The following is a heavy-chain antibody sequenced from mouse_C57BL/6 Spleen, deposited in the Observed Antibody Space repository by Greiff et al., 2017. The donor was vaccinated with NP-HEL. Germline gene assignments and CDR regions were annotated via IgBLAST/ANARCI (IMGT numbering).Heavy chain of an antibody. V-gene: IGHV1-82*01. J-gene: IGHJ2*01. CDR2: IYPGDGDT. Sequence: VQLQQSGPELVKPGASVKISCKASGYAFSSSWMNWVKQRPGKGLEWIGRIYPGDGDTNYNGKFKGKATLTADKSSSTAYMQLSSLTSEDSAVYFCARARAYDYGDYWGQGTTLTVSS. CDR1: GYAFSSSW. D-gene: IGHD2-4*01. CDR3: ARARAYDYGDY.